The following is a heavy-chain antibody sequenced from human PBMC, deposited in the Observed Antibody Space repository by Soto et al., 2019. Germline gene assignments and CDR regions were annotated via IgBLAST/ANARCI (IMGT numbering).Heavy chain of an antibody. CDR3: ARDLGYYDSSGYFDY. CDR2: ISSSDTII. CDR1: GFTFSDYY. V-gene: IGHV3-11*01. D-gene: IGHD3-22*01. J-gene: IGHJ4*02. Sequence: GGSLRLSCAASGFTFSDYYMSWIRQAPGKGLEWVSYISSSDTIIYYEDSVKGRFTISRDNAKNSLYLQMNSLRAEDTAVYYCARDLGYYDSSGYFDYWGQGTLVTVSS.